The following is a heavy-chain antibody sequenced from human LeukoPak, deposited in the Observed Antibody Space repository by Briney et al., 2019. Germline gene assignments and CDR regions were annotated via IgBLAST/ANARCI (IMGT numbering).Heavy chain of an antibody. J-gene: IGHJ4*02. Sequence: SETLSLTCAVYGGSLSGYYWSWIRQPPGKGLEWIGEINHSGSTNYNPSLKSRVTISVDTSKNQFSLKLSSVTAADTAVYYCARGPSLLWFHSEYFDCWGQGTLVTVSS. CDR2: INHSGST. CDR1: GGSLSGYY. D-gene: IGHD3-10*01. CDR3: ARGPSLLWFHSEYFDC. V-gene: IGHV4-34*01.